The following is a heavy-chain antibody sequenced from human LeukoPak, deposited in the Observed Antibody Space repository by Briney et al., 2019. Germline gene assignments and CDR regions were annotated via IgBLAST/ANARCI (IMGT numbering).Heavy chain of an antibody. CDR3: ARARGSSSWRPSEKSWFDP. V-gene: IGHV1-2*02. J-gene: IGHJ5*02. CDR2: INPNSGVT. Sequence: ASVKVSCKASGYTFTAYYMHWVRQAPGQGLEWMGWINPNSGVTNYAQKFQGRVTMTRDTSISTAYMELSRLRSDDTAVYYCARARGSSSWRPSEKSWFDPWGQGTLVTVSS. D-gene: IGHD6-13*01. CDR1: GYTFTAYY.